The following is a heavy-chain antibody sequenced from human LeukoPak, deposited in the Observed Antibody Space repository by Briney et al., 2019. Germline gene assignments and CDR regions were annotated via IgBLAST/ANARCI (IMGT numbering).Heavy chain of an antibody. Sequence: GGSLRLSCAASGFTFSSYEMNWVRQAPGKGLEWVSSISSSSSYIYYADSVKGRFTISRDNAKNSLYLQMNSLRAKDTAVYYCAREFLDAFDIWGQGTMVTVSS. J-gene: IGHJ3*02. CDR3: AREFLDAFDI. CDR2: ISSSSSYI. D-gene: IGHD2-21*01. V-gene: IGHV3-21*01. CDR1: GFTFSSYE.